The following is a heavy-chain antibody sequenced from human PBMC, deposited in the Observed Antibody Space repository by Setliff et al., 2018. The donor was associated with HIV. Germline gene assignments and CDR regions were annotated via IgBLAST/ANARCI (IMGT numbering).Heavy chain of an antibody. Sequence: GASVKVSCKASGYTFTSYGISWVRQAPGQGLEWMGWISAHNGNTKYAQKLQGRVTMTTETSTSTAYMELRSLRSDDTAVYYCARVPRHYYDTTGYSPYNWCDPWGQGTLVTVSS. CDR1: GYTFTSYG. CDR3: ARVPRHYYDTTGYSPYNWCDP. D-gene: IGHD3-22*01. V-gene: IGHV1-18*01. CDR2: ISAHNGNT. J-gene: IGHJ5*02.